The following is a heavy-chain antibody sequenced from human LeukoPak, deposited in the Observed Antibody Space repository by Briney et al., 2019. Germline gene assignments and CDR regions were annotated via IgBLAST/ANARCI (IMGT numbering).Heavy chain of an antibody. CDR1: GFTFGDHG. CDR2: IRSKAYGGTA. CDR3: ARAKWELRSLDY. V-gene: IGHV3-49*03. D-gene: IGHD1-26*01. J-gene: IGHJ4*02. Sequence: GGSLRLSCTASGFTFGDHGLNWFRQAPGKGLEWVGFIRSKAYGGTAEYAASVKGRFTISRDNAKNSLYLQMNSLRAEDTAVYYCARAKWELRSLDYWGQGTLVTVSS.